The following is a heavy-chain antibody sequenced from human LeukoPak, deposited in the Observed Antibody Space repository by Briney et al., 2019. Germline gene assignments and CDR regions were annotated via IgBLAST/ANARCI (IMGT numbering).Heavy chain of an antibody. CDR3: ARVNSAYENSDYYYVG. J-gene: IGHJ4*02. D-gene: IGHD3-22*01. CDR1: GYTFTDYY. V-gene: IGHV1-2*02. Sequence: ASVKVSCKASGYTFTDYYMHWVRQAPGQGLEWMGWTNPISGGTNSAQRFQGRVTMTRDTSITTAHMELSRLRSDDTAVYYCARVNSAYENSDYYYVGWGQGTLVTVSS. CDR2: TNPISGGT.